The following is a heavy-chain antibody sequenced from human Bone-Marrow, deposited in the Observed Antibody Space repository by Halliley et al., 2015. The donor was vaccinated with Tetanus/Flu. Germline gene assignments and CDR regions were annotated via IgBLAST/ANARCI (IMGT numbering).Heavy chain of an antibody. D-gene: IGHD5-12*01. J-gene: IGHJ6*02. Sequence: GLVKPSETLSLTCAVYGESFSGYYWNWIRQPPGKGLEWIGEINHRGSTNYNPSLKSRVTISVDTSKNRISLNLTSVTAADTAVYYCAGAVWQRLPPSRCYFAMAVWGRGATVTVSS. V-gene: IGHV4-34*01. CDR1: GESFSGYY. CDR3: AGAVWQRLPPSRCYFAMAV. CDR2: INHRGST.